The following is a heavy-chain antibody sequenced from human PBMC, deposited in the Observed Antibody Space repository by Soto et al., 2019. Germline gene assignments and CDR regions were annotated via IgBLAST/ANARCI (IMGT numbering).Heavy chain of an antibody. CDR3: ARDMRLGYCTNGVCHRGEY. Sequence: EVQLVESGGGLVKPGGSLRLSCAASGFTFSSYSMNWVRQAPGKGLEWVSSISSSSSYIYYADSVKGRFTISRDNAKNSLYLQMNSLGAEDTAVYYCARDMRLGYCTNGVCHRGEYWGQGTLVTVSS. V-gene: IGHV3-21*04. CDR1: GFTFSSYS. CDR2: ISSSSSYI. D-gene: IGHD2-8*01. J-gene: IGHJ4*02.